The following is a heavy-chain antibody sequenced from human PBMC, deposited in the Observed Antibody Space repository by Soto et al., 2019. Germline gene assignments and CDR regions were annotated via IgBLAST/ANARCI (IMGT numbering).Heavy chain of an antibody. D-gene: IGHD6-13*01. J-gene: IGHJ6*02. Sequence: QVQLVQSGAEVKKPGSSVKVSCKASGGTFSSYAISWVRQAPGQGLEWMGGIIPIFGTANYAQKFKGRVRITADESTSTAYMELSSLRSEDTAVYYCERYQEAAAGRYGMDVWGQGTTVTVSS. CDR3: ERYQEAAAGRYGMDV. V-gene: IGHV1-69*01. CDR2: IIPIFGTA. CDR1: GGTFSSYA.